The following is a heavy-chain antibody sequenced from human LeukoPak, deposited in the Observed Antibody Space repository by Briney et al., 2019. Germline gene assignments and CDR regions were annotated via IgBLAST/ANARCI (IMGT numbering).Heavy chain of an antibody. Sequence: GGSLRLSCAASGFTFSSYGMHWVRQAPGKGPEWVAFIRYDGSNKYYADSVKGRFTISRDNSKNTMYMQINSLRAEDTAAYYCARGHYTSWASDYWGRGTLVTVSS. J-gene: IGHJ4*02. D-gene: IGHD3-3*01. CDR2: IRYDGSNK. V-gene: IGHV3-30*02. CDR1: GFTFSSYG. CDR3: ARGHYTSWASDY.